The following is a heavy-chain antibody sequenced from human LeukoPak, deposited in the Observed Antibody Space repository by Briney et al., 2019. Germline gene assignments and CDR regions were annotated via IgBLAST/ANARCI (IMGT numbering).Heavy chain of an antibody. CDR3: ARDDSIAAAGTWFDY. V-gene: IGHV1-18*01. Sequence: GASVNVSCKASGYTFTSYGISWVRQAPGQGLEWMGGITDYSGNTNYAQKFQGRVTMTTDTSTSTAYMELRSLRSDDTAVYYCARDDSIAAAGTWFDYWGQGTLVTVSS. CDR2: ITDYSGNT. J-gene: IGHJ4*02. D-gene: IGHD6-13*01. CDR1: GYTFTSYG.